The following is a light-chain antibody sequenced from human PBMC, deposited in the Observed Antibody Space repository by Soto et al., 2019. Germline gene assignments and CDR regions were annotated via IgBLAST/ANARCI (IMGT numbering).Light chain of an antibody. CDR1: SDINVGSYN. CDR2: YYSDSDK. V-gene: IGLV5-37*01. J-gene: IGLJ7*01. CDR3: MFWPSNDYAV. Sequence: QPVLTQPPSSSASPGESARLTCTLPSDINVGSYNIYWYQQKPGSPPRYLLYYYSDSDKGQGSGVPSRFSGSKEASANTGILLSSGLQSEDEADYYCMFWPSNDYAVFGGGTQLTVL.